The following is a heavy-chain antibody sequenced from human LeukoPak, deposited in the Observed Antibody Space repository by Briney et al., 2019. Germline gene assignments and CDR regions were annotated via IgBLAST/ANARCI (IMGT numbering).Heavy chain of an antibody. Sequence: GESLKSSFKTSGYTFVTYWIAWVRQIPGKGLEGMEIIYPGDSDTRYSPSFQGQVTISADNSISTAYLQWSSLKASDAAMYYCARGTGARGGSGTYALNYWGQGTLVTVSS. CDR2: IYPGDSDT. D-gene: IGHD3-10*01. CDR1: GYTFVTYW. V-gene: IGHV5-51*01. J-gene: IGHJ4*02. CDR3: ARGTGARGGSGTYALNY.